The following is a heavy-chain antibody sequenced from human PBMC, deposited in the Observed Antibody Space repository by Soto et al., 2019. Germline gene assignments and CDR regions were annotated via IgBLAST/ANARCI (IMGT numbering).Heavy chain of an antibody. V-gene: IGHV1-2*04. CDR2: INPNSGGT. J-gene: IGHJ3*02. CDR1: GYTFTGYY. Sequence: ASVKVSCKASGYTFTGYYMHWVRQDLGHGLVWMGWINPNSGGTNYAQKFQGWVTMTRDTSISTAYMELSRLRSDDTAVDYCARAAVADAFDIWGKETMVTVSS. CDR3: ARAAVADAFDI. D-gene: IGHD6-19*01.